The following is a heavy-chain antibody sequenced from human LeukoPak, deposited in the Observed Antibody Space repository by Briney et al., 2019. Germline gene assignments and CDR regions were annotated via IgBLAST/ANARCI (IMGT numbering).Heavy chain of an antibody. CDR3: ARVIKAAAGTLY. J-gene: IGHJ4*02. Sequence: NASETLSLTCSVSSGSISNSNFYWGWIRQPPGKGLEWIGSIFYSGSTDYNPSLKSRVTISVDTSKNQFSLKLSSVTAADTAVYYCARVIKAAAGTLYWGQGTLATVSS. CDR1: SGSISNSNFY. D-gene: IGHD6-13*01. CDR2: IFYSGST. V-gene: IGHV4-39*07.